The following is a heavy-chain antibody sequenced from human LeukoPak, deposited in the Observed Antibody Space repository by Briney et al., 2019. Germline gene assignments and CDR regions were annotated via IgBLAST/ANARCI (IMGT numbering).Heavy chain of an antibody. Sequence: PGGSLRLSCAASGFTFSSYSMNWVRQAPGKGLEWVSSISSSSSYIYYADSVKGRFTISRDNAKNSLYLQMNSLRAEDTAVYYCAKDGALLRWPVYYFDYWGQGTLVTVSS. D-gene: IGHD4-23*01. V-gene: IGHV3-21*04. CDR1: GFTFSSYS. CDR3: AKDGALLRWPVYYFDY. J-gene: IGHJ4*02. CDR2: ISSSSSYI.